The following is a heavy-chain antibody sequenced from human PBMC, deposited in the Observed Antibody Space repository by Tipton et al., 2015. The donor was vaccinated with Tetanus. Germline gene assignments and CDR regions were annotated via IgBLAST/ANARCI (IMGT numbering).Heavy chain of an antibody. J-gene: IGHJ4*02. D-gene: IGHD5-24*01. V-gene: IGHV4-59*01. CDR3: ARANFESSKKGPFDS. CDR1: GDSISSYY. CDR2: INSGST. Sequence: TLSLTCTVSGDSISSYYWNWIRQSPVKGLEWIGYINSGSTHYNPSLKSRVTISVDTSKNQSSLRLASVTAADTALYFCARANFESSKKGPFDSWGQGTLVIVSA.